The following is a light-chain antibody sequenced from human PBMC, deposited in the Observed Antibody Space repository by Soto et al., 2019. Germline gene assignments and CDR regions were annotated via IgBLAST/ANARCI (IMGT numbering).Light chain of an antibody. CDR1: QSVTGTY. V-gene: IGKV3-20*01. CDR3: QQHGSSSYT. CDR2: SIS. Sequence: EIVLTKSPGTLSLSPGESATLSCRASQSVTGTYLAWYQQKPGQAPRLLIYSISSRATGIPDRFSGSGSGTEFTLTISRLEPEDSAVYYCQQHGSSSYTFGQGTKLEI. J-gene: IGKJ2*01.